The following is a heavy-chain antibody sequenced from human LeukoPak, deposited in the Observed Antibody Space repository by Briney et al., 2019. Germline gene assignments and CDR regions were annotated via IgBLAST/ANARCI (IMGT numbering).Heavy chain of an antibody. Sequence: SVKVSCKASGGTFSNYAISWVRQAPGQGLEWMEGIIPIFGTANYAQKFRGRVTITADKSTRTAYMELSSLRAEDTAVYYCAKKVGNSGYDSEYYYMDVWGKGTTVTISS. CDR2: IIPIFGTA. CDR3: AKKVGNSGYDSEYYYMDV. V-gene: IGHV1-69*06. D-gene: IGHD5-12*01. CDR1: GGTFSNYA. J-gene: IGHJ6*03.